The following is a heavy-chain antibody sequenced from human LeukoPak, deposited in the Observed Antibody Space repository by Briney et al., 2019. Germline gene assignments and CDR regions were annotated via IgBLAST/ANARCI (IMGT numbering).Heavy chain of an antibody. V-gene: IGHV3-30-3*01. J-gene: IGHJ6*02. CDR1: GFTFSSYA. CDR3: AKDRSSGWYYYGMDV. Sequence: GGSLRLSCAASGFTFSSYAMHWVRQAPGKGLEGVAVISYDGSNKYYADSVKGRFTISRDNSKNTLYLQMNSLRAEDTAVYYCAKDRSSGWYYYGMDVWGQGTTVTVSS. D-gene: IGHD6-19*01. CDR2: ISYDGSNK.